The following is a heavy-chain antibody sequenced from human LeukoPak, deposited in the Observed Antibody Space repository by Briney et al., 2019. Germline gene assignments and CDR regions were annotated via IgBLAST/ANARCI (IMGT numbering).Heavy chain of an antibody. D-gene: IGHD4-17*01. V-gene: IGHV3-64*02. CDR1: GFTFSDYA. CDR3: AKGHTAVTRHFDF. J-gene: IGHJ4*02. Sequence: GGSLRLSCAASGFTFSDYAMHWVRQAPGKELKYVSAISYNGNGKHYADSVKGRFTISRDDAKNLLYLDMNSLRAEDTAVYYCAKGHTAVTRHFDFWGQGTLVTVSS. CDR2: ISYNGNGK.